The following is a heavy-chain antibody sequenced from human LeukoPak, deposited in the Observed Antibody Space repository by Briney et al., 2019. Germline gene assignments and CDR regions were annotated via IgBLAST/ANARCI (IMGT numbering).Heavy chain of an antibody. V-gene: IGHV1-8*01. CDR1: GYTFTSYD. J-gene: IGHJ5*02. CDR2: MNPNSGNT. Sequence: VASVKVSCKASGYTFTSYDINWVRQATGQGLEWMGWMNPNSGNTGYAQKFQGRVTMTRNTSISTAYMELSSLRSEDTAAYYCARGRGIAVAGTRFDPWGQGTLVTVSS. CDR3: ARGRGIAVAGTRFDP. D-gene: IGHD6-19*01.